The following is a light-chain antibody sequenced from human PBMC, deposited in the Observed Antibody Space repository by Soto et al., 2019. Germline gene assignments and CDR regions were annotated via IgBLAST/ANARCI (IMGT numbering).Light chain of an antibody. CDR1: SSNIGSNT. V-gene: IGLV1-44*01. CDR2: SNN. CDR3: AAWDDSLNGPG. Sequence: QSVLTQPPSASGTPGQRVTISCSGSSSNIGSNTVNWYQQLPGTAPKLLIYSNNQRPSGVPDRFSGSKSGTSASLAISGLQSEAEADYYCAAWDDSLNGPGFGGGTKLTVL. J-gene: IGLJ3*02.